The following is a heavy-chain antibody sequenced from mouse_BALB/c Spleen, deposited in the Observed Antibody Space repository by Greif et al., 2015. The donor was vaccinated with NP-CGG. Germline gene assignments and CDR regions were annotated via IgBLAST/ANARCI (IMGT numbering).Heavy chain of an antibody. CDR2: INSNGGST. CDR1: GFTFSSYG. J-gene: IGHJ2*01. V-gene: IGHV5-6-3*01. Sequence: EVQLVESGGGLVQPGGSLKLSCAASGFTFSSYGMSWVRQTPDKRLELVATINSNGGSTYYPDSVKGRFTISRDNAKNTLYLQMSSLKAEDTAMYYCARDHYYGSSPGNYWGQGTTLTVSS. CDR3: ARDHYYGSSPGNY. D-gene: IGHD1-1*01.